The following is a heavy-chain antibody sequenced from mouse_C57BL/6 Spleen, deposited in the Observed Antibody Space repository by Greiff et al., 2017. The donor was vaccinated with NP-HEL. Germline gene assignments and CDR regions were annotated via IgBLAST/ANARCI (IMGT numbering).Heavy chain of an antibody. Sequence: EVKLLESGPGLVKPSQSLSLTCSVTGYSITSGYYWNWIRQFPGNKLEWMGYISYDGSNNYNPSLKNRISITRDTSKNQFFLKLNSVTTEDTATYYCASWDYGSLYYFDYWGQGTTLTVSS. CDR2: ISYDGSN. CDR1: GYSITSGYY. J-gene: IGHJ2*01. CDR3: ASWDYGSLYYFDY. D-gene: IGHD1-1*01. V-gene: IGHV3-6*01.